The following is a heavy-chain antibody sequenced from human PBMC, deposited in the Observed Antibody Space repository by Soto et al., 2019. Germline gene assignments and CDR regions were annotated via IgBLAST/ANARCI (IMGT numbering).Heavy chain of an antibody. Sequence: SVKVSFKASGGTFSSYAISWLRQAPGQGLEWMGGIIPIFGTANYAQKFQGRVTITADESTSTAYMELSSLRSEDTAVYYCARSNNFLTGYYSRFDYWGQGTLVTVSS. J-gene: IGHJ4*02. CDR1: GGTFSSYA. CDR3: ARSNNFLTGYYSRFDY. D-gene: IGHD3-9*01. CDR2: IIPIFGTA. V-gene: IGHV1-69*13.